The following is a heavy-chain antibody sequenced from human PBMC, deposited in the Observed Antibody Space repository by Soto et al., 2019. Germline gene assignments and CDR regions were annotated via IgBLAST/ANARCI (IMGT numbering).Heavy chain of an antibody. J-gene: IGHJ4*02. D-gene: IGHD1-20*01. CDR3: ARDSGITGNFDY. CDR1: GGSISSFY. V-gene: IGHV4-59*01. CDR2: ISYSGNT. Sequence: PSETLSLTCTVSGGSISSFYWSWIRQPPGKGLEWIGYISYSGNTNYNPSLKSRVTISEGTSKNQFSLRLRSVTAADTAVYYCARDSGITGNFDYWGQGTLVTVSS.